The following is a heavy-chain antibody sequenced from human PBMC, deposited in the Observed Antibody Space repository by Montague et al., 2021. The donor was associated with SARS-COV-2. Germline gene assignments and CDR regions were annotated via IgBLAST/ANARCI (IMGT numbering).Heavy chain of an antibody. J-gene: IGHJ2*01. D-gene: IGHD2-8*01. Sequence: SLRLSCAASGFPFNTYTMTWVRQAPGKGLERVSSIFGSGAGKYYADSVQGRFTISRDNSKNTLYLQLHSLRAEDTAVYYCAKNGGSGSLVYWHFDLWGRGTPVAVSS. V-gene: IGHV3-23*01. CDR3: AKNGGSGSLVYWHFDL. CDR2: IFGSGAGK. CDR1: GFPFNTYT.